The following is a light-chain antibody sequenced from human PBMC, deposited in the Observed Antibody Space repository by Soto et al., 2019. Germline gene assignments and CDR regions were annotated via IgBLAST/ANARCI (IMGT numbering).Light chain of an antibody. Sequence: QSALTQPASVSGSPGQSITISCTGTSSDVGGYDAVSWYQHHPGKAPKLMIYDVSNRPTGVSNRFSGSKSGNTASLTISGLQAEDEADYYCNSHTSMNLVLFGGGTKVTVL. CDR3: NSHTSMNLVL. CDR1: SSDVGGYDA. V-gene: IGLV2-14*03. CDR2: DVS. J-gene: IGLJ2*01.